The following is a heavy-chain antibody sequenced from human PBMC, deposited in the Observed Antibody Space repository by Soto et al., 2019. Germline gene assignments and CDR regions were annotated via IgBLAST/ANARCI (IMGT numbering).Heavy chain of an antibody. J-gene: IGHJ5*02. D-gene: IGHD6-6*01. CDR3: ARGAPLAARRRWFDP. CDR1: GYTFTSYA. Sequence: GASVKVSCKASGYTFTSYAMNWVRQAPGQGPEWMGWINTNTGNPTYAQGFTGRFVFSLDTSVSTAYLQICSLKAEDTAVYYCARGAPLAARRRWFDPWGQGTLVTVSS. V-gene: IGHV7-4-1*01. CDR2: INTNTGNP.